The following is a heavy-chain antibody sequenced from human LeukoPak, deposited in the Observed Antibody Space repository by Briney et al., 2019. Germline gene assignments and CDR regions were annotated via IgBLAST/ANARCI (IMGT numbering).Heavy chain of an antibody. D-gene: IGHD3-10*01. Sequence: GGSLRLSCAASGFTFSSYALTWVRQAPGKGLEWVSAISGSGDNTYYADSVKGRFTMSRDNSKNTLYLQMNSLRAEDTAVYYCAKATMVRGVINYYYYGMDVWGQGTTVTVSS. CDR3: AKATMVRGVINYYYYGMDV. CDR1: GFTFSSYA. CDR2: ISGSGDNT. V-gene: IGHV3-23*01. J-gene: IGHJ6*02.